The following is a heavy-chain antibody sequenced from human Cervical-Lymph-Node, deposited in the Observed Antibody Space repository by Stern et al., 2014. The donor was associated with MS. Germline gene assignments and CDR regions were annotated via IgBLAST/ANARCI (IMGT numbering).Heavy chain of an antibody. Sequence: QVQLVESGGGVVQPGRSLRLSCAASGFTFSSYGMHWVRQAPGKGLEWVAVISYDGSNKYYADSVKGRFTISRDNSKNTLYLQMNSLRAEDTAVYYCAKDSRVLWFGELDYWGQGTLVTVSS. V-gene: IGHV3-30*18. CDR2: ISYDGSNK. CDR3: AKDSRVLWFGELDY. CDR1: GFTFSSYG. D-gene: IGHD3-10*01. J-gene: IGHJ4*02.